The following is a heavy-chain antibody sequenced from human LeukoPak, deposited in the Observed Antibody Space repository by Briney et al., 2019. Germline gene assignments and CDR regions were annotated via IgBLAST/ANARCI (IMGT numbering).Heavy chain of an antibody. Sequence: GGSLRLSCAASGFTFSSYAMSWVRQAPGKGLEWVSAISGSGGSTYYADSVKGRFTISRDKSKNTLYLQMNSLRAEDTAVYYCAKEFKLAQLWLPYYFDYWGQGTLVTVSS. CDR1: GFTFSSYA. CDR2: ISGSGGST. CDR3: AKEFKLAQLWLPYYFDY. J-gene: IGHJ4*02. V-gene: IGHV3-23*01. D-gene: IGHD5-18*01.